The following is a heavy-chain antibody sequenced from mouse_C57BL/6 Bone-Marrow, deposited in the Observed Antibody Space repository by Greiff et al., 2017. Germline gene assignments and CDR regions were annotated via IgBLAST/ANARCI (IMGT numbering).Heavy chain of an antibody. J-gene: IGHJ4*01. CDR1: GYTFTSYW. Sequence: QVQLQQPGAELVMPGPSVKLSCKASGYTFTSYWMHWVKQRPGQGLEWIGEIDPSDSYTNYNQKFKGKSTLTVDKSSSTAYMQLSSLTSEDSAVYYCARWAMDYWGQGTSVTVSS. V-gene: IGHV1-69*01. CDR3: ARWAMDY. CDR2: IDPSDSYT.